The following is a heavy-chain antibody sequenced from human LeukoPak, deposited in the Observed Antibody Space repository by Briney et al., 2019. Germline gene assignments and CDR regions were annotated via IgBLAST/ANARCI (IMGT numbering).Heavy chain of an antibody. CDR2: INWDGGST. CDR3: ARGEYSSGWYRVNDAFDI. J-gene: IGHJ3*02. D-gene: IGHD6-19*01. V-gene: IGHV3-20*04. CDR1: GFTFGDYG. Sequence: GGSLRLSCAASGFTFGDYGMSWVRQAPGKGLEWVSGINWDGGSTGYADSVKGRFTISRDNAKNSLYLQMNSLRAEDTALYYCARGEYSSGWYRVNDAFDIWGQGTMVTVSS.